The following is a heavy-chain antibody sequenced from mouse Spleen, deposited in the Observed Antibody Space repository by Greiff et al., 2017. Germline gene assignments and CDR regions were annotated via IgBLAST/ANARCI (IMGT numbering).Heavy chain of an antibody. CDR2: IDPYDSYT. Sequence: QVQLQQPGAELVMPGASVKLSCKASGYTFTSYWMHWVKQRPGQGLEWIGEIDPYDSYTNYNHKFKGKATLTVDKSSSTAYMQLSSLTSEDSAVYYCARGLWPYAMDYWGQGTSVTVSS. CDR3: ARGLWPYAMDY. D-gene: IGHD3-3*01. V-gene: IGHV1-69*01. CDR1: GYTFTSYW. J-gene: IGHJ4*01.